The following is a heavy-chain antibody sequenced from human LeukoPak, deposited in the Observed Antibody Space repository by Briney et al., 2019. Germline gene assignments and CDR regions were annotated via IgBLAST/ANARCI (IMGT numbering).Heavy chain of an antibody. CDR1: GFTFSSYA. Sequence: PGGSLRLSCAASGFTFSSYAMHWVRQAPGKGLEWVAVISYDGSNKYCADSVKGRFTISRDNSKNTLYLQMNSLRAEDTAVYYCAREIGGYCSGGSCGEGYFDYWGQGTLVTVSS. V-gene: IGHV3-30*04. CDR2: ISYDGSNK. CDR3: AREIGGYCSGGSCGEGYFDY. D-gene: IGHD2-15*01. J-gene: IGHJ4*02.